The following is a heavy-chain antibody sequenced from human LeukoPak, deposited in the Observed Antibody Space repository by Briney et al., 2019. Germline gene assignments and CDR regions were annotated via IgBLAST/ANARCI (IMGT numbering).Heavy chain of an antibody. CDR3: APTAHSGSGEFDY. V-gene: IGHV3-48*03. CDR2: ISSSGSTI. Sequence: GGSLRLSCAASGFTFSSYEMNWVRQAPGKGLEWVSYISSSGSTIYYADSVKGRFTISRDNAKNSLYLQMNSLRAEDTAVYYCAPTAHSGSGEFDYWGQGTLVTVSS. CDR1: GFTFSSYE. J-gene: IGHJ4*02. D-gene: IGHD3-10*01.